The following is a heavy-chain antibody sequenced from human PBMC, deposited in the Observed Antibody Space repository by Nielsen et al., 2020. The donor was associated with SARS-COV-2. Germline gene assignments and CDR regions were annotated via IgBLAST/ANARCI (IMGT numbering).Heavy chain of an antibody. Sequence: SETLSLTCTVSGYSISSGYYWGWIRQPPGKGLEWIGSFYHSGSTYYNPSLKSRVTISVDTSKNQFSLKLSSVTAADTAVYYCARLGSSTSPPRVWGQGTLVTVSS. CDR3: ARLGSSTSPPRV. CDR2: FYHSGST. CDR1: GYSISSGYY. V-gene: IGHV4-38-2*02. J-gene: IGHJ4*02. D-gene: IGHD2-2*01.